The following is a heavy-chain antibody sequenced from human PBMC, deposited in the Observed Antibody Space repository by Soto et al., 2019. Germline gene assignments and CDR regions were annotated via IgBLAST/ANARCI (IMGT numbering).Heavy chain of an antibody. J-gene: IGHJ6*02. CDR2: IYPGDSDT. Sequence: GESLKISCKGSGYSFTSYWIGWVRQMPGKGLEWMGIIYPGDSDTRYSPSFQGQVTISADKSISTAYLQWSSLKASDTAMYYCARQRVAARPTHDMDVWGQGTTVTVS. CDR1: GYSFTSYW. CDR3: ARQRVAARPTHDMDV. D-gene: IGHD6-6*01. V-gene: IGHV5-51*01.